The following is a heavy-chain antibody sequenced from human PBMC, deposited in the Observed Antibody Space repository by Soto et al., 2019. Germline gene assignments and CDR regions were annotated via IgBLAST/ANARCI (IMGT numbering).Heavy chain of an antibody. CDR1: GFTFSTYT. V-gene: IGHV3-30*04. Sequence: GGSLRLSCAASGFTFSTYTMHWVRQAPGKGLEWVADISYNGKYEYYADSVKGRFTISRDNSKSTLHLQMNSLTSEDTAVYYCATTPGGAAYWGQGTLVTVSS. D-gene: IGHD2-15*01. J-gene: IGHJ4*02. CDR2: ISYNGKYE. CDR3: ATTPGGAAY.